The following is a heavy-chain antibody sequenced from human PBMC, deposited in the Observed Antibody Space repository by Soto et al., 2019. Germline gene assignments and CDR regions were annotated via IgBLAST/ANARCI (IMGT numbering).Heavy chain of an antibody. J-gene: IGHJ4*02. Sequence: QITLNESGPTVVKPTETLTLTCTFSGFSLTTSGVGVGWVRQSPGKAPEWLAFIYWDDDKRYSTSLKSRLTITKDTSKNQVVLTMANVDPADRATYYCAHRVLRAVFGLVTTTAIYFDFWGQRTPVVVSS. CDR1: GFSLTTSGVG. D-gene: IGHD3-3*01. V-gene: IGHV2-5*02. CDR3: AHRVLRAVFGLVTTTAIYFDF. CDR2: IYWDDDK.